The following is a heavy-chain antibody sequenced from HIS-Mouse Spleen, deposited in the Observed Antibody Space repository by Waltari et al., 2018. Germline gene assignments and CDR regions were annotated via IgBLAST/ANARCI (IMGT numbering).Heavy chain of an antibody. CDR3: ARGHDYSNYFDY. CDR2: MNPNSGKP. D-gene: IGHD4-4*01. Sequence: QVQLVQSGAEVKKPGASVKVSCKASGYTFTSYDINWVRQTTGQGLEWMGWMNPNSGKPGYAPKFQGRVTMTRNTSISTAYMELSSLSSEDTAVYYCARGHDYSNYFDYWGQGTLVTVSS. J-gene: IGHJ4*02. CDR1: GYTFTSYD. V-gene: IGHV1-8*01.